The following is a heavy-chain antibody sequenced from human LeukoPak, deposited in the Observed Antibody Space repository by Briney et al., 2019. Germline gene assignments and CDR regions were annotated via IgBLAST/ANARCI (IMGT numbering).Heavy chain of an antibody. CDR1: GFTFSSYW. Sequence: GGSLRLSCAASGFTFSSYWMSWVRQAPGKGLEWVANIKQDGSEKYYVDSVKGRFTISRDNAKNSLYLQMNSLRAEDTAVYYCARDRRAVAATLHWFDPWGQGTLVTVSS. J-gene: IGHJ5*02. V-gene: IGHV3-7*01. D-gene: IGHD2-15*01. CDR3: ARDRRAVAATLHWFDP. CDR2: IKQDGSEK.